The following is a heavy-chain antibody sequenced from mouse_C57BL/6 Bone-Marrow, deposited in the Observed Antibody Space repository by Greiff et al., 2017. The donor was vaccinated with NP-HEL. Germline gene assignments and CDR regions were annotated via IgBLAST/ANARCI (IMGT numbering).Heavy chain of an antibody. CDR3: AREGRLRRPFDY. CDR1: GYAFSSSW. V-gene: IGHV1-82*01. CDR2: IYPGDGDT. J-gene: IGHJ2*01. Sequence: VQLKESGPELVKPGASVKISCKASGYAFSSSWMNWVKQRPGKGLEWIGRIYPGDGDTNYNGKFKGKATLTADKSSSTAYMQLSSLTSEDSAVYFCAREGRLRRPFDYWGQGTTLTVSS. D-gene: IGHD2-4*01.